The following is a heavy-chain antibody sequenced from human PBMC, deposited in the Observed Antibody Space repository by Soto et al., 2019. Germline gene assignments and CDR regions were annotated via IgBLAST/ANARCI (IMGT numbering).Heavy chain of an antibody. CDR3: AREGTTVWAPFDS. D-gene: IGHD1-1*01. CDR1: GGSISSGDYY. V-gene: IGHV4-31*03. CDR2: IFYRGST. J-gene: IGHJ5*01. Sequence: PSETLSLTCTVSGGSISSGDYYWNWIRQHPGKGLEWIGYIFYRGSTYYNPSLKSRLTISVDTSKNQFSLKLCSVTAADTAVYYCAREGTTVWAPFDSWGQGTLVTVSS.